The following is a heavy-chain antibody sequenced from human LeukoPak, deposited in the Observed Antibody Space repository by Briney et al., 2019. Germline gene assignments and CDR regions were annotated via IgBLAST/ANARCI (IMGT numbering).Heavy chain of an antibody. D-gene: IGHD6-13*01. Sequence: SETLSLTCAVYGGSFSGYYWSWIRQPPGKGLEWIGEINHSGSTNYNPSLKSRVTISVDTSKNQFSLKLISVTAADTAVYYCARRRRIEAAGRGDAFDIWGQGTMVTVSP. V-gene: IGHV4-34*01. CDR3: ARRRRIEAAGRGDAFDI. CDR2: INHSGST. J-gene: IGHJ3*02. CDR1: GGSFSGYY.